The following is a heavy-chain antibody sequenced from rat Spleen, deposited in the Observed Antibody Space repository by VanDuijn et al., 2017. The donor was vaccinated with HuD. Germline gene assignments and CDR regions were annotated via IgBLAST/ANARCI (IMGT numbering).Heavy chain of an antibody. CDR1: GYSISSSYR. CDR2: INSAGST. D-gene: IGHD1-7*01. J-gene: IGHJ2*01. Sequence: EVQLQESGPGLVKPSQSLSLTCSVTGYSISSSYRWNWIRKFPGNKLEWMGFINSAGSTFYNPSLKSRISITRDTSKNQFFLQVNSVTTEDTATYYCARLHYGYDYWGQGVMVTVSS. V-gene: IGHV3-3*01. CDR3: ARLHYGYDY.